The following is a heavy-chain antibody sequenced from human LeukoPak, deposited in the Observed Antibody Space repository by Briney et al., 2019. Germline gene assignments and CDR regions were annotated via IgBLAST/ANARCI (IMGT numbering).Heavy chain of an antibody. CDR3: ARHDPVGYYQHGMDV. D-gene: IGHD2-15*01. V-gene: IGHV4-59*08. CDR2: IYYTGAT. Sequence: KASETLSLTCTVSGGPISGYFWSCIRQPPGQGLEFIGYIYYTGATLYNPSLKSRVTMSVDTSKNQFSLKLSSVTAADTAVYYCARHDPVGYYQHGMDVWGQGTTVTVSS. CDR1: GGPISGYF. J-gene: IGHJ6*02.